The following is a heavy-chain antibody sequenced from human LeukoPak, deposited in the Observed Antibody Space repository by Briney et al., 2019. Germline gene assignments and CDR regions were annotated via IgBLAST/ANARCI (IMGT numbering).Heavy chain of an antibody. CDR1: GFTFSSYA. CDR2: ISGSGGST. V-gene: IGHV3-23*01. CDR3: AKAITMIVVVSTFDY. Sequence: KTGGSLRLSCAASGFTFSSYAMSWVRQAPGKGLEWVSAISGSGGSTYYADSVKGRFTISRDNSKNTLYLQMNSLRAEDTAVYYCAKAITMIVVVSTFDYWGQGTLVTVSS. D-gene: IGHD3-22*01. J-gene: IGHJ4*02.